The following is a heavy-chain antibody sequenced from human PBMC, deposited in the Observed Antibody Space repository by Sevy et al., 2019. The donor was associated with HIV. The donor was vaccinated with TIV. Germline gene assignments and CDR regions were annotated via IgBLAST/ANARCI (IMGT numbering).Heavy chain of an antibody. CDR2: ISGSGGST. V-gene: IGHV3-23*01. D-gene: IGHD2-8*01. CDR3: AKETSTEDIVLMVYASAVNWFDP. CDR1: GFTFSSYA. Sequence: GGSLRLSCAASGFTFSSYAMSWVRQAPGKGLEWVSAISGSGGSTYYADSVKGRFSSSRDNSKNKLYLQMNSLRAEDTAVYYCAKETSTEDIVLMVYASAVNWFDPWGQGTLVTVSS. J-gene: IGHJ5*02.